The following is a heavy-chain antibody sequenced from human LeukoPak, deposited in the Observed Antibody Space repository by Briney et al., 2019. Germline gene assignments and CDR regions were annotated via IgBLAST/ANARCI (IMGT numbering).Heavy chain of an antibody. V-gene: IGHV1-2*02. D-gene: IGHD1-26*01. Sequence: ASVKVSCKASGYTFSDYYMHWVRQAPGQGLEWMGWIHRSSGGTKYAQKFQGRGTMTRDPSMRTDYMELRRLTSDDTAVYWCARERETSGPSSLDPWGQGTLVTVSS. CDR1: GYTFSDYY. J-gene: IGHJ5*02. CDR3: ARERETSGPSSLDP. CDR2: IHRSSGGT.